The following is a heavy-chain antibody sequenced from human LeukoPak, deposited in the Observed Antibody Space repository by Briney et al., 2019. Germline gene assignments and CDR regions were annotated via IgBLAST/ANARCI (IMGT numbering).Heavy chain of an antibody. D-gene: IGHD3-22*01. J-gene: IGHJ4*02. Sequence: ASVKVSCKASGYTFTSYDINWVRQATGQGLEWMGWMNPNSGNTGYAQKFQGRVTMTTDTSTSTAYMELRSLRSDDTAVYYCARGRPYYYDSSGINPLFDYWGQGTLVTVSS. CDR1: GYTFTSYD. CDR2: MNPNSGNT. CDR3: ARGRPYYYDSSGINPLFDY. V-gene: IGHV1-8*01.